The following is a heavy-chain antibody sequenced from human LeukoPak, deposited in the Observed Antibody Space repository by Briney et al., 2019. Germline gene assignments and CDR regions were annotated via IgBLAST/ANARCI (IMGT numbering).Heavy chain of an antibody. D-gene: IGHD5-24*01. CDR3: AKDRAQLMATISSLDY. J-gene: IGHJ4*02. V-gene: IGHV3-9*01. CDR2: ISWNSGSI. Sequence: GGSLRLSCAASGFTFDDYAMHWVRQAPGKGLEWVSGISWNSGSIGYADSVKGRFTISRDNAKNSLYLQMNSLRDEDTALYYCAKDRAQLMATISSLDYWGQGTLVTVSS. CDR1: GFTFDDYA.